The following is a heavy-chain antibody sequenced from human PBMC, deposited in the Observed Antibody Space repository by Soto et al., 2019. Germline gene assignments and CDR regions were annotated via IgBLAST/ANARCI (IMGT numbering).Heavy chain of an antibody. V-gene: IGHV3-7*04. J-gene: IGHJ4*02. Sequence: DVQLVESGGGLVQPGGSLRLSCAASGFTFSTYWMTWVRQAPGKGLEWVANLNPDGSEKYYVDSLKGRFTISRDNAKTSLYLQMNSLRFEDTAVYYCARDSGRFYIDYWGQGTLVTVSS. CDR1: GFTFSTYW. CDR2: LNPDGSEK. CDR3: ARDSGRFYIDY. D-gene: IGHD1-26*01.